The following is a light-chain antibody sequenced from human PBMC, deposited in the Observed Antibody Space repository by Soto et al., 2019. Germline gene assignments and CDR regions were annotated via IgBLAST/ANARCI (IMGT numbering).Light chain of an antibody. CDR2: EVS. CDR1: SSDVGDYNY. Sequence: QSALTQPASVSGSPGQSITISCTGTSSDVGDYNYVSWYQQHPGKALKLIIYEVSYRPSGISNRFSGSKSGNTASLTISGLQAEDEADYYCSSYTSDSTYVFGTGTKLTVL. CDR3: SSYTSDSTYV. J-gene: IGLJ1*01. V-gene: IGLV2-14*01.